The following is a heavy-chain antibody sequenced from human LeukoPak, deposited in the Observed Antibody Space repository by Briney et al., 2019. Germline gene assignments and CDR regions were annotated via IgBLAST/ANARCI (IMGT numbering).Heavy chain of an antibody. D-gene: IGHD7-27*01. CDR1: GGSISSYY. V-gene: IGHV4-59*01. J-gene: IGHJ4*02. CDR3: ARESSWGNFDY. Sequence: PSETLSLTCTVSGGSISSYYWSWIRQPPGKGLEWIGYIYYSGSTNYNPSLKSRATISVDTSKNQFSLKLSYVTAADTAVYFCARESSWGNFDYWGQGTLVTVSS. CDR2: IYYSGST.